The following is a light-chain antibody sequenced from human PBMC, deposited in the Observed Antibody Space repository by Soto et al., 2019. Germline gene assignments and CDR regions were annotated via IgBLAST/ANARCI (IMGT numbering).Light chain of an antibody. V-gene: IGKV4-1*01. Sequence: DIVMTQSPDSLAVSLGERATINCKSSQGVLYSSDNKNYLAWYQQRPGQPPKLLIYWASTRESGVPDRFSGSGSGTDFTLTISSLQAEDAAVYYCQQYYSSRGTFGQGTKVDIK. CDR2: WAS. J-gene: IGKJ1*01. CDR3: QQYYSSRGT. CDR1: QGVLYSSDNKNY.